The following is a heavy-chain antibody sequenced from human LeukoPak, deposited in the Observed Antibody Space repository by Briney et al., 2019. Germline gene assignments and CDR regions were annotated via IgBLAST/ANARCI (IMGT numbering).Heavy chain of an antibody. CDR1: GGTFSSYT. D-gene: IGHD2-2*01. J-gene: IGHJ3*02. CDR3: ARDLGYCSSTSCLGDAFDI. Sequence: ASVKVSCKASGGTFSSYTISWVRQAPGQGLEWMGRIIPILGIANYAQKFQGRVPITADKSKSTAHMELSSLRSEDTAVYYCARDLGYCSSTSCLGDAFDIWGQGTMVTVSS. V-gene: IGHV1-69*04. CDR2: IIPILGIA.